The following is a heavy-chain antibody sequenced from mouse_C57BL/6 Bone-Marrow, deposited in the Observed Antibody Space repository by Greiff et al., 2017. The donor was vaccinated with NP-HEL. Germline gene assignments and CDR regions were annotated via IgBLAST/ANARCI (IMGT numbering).Heavy chain of an antibody. CDR3: ARARDYGSTYYYAMDY. D-gene: IGHD1-1*01. Sequence: DVKLVESGGGLVKPGGSLKLSCAASGFTFSDYGMHWVRQAPEKGLEWVAYISSGSSTIYYADTVKGRFTISRDNAKNTLFLQMTSLRSEDTAMYYCARARDYGSTYYYAMDYWGQGTSVTVSS. J-gene: IGHJ4*01. CDR2: ISSGSSTI. V-gene: IGHV5-17*01. CDR1: GFTFSDYG.